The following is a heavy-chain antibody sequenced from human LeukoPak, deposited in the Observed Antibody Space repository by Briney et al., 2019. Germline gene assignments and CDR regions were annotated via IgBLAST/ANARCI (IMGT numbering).Heavy chain of an antibody. D-gene: IGHD6-13*01. J-gene: IGHJ4*02. CDR1: GGSISSSSYY. Sequence: PSETLSLTCTVSGGSISSSSYYWGWIRQPPGKGLEWIGYIYYSGSTNYNPSLKSRVTISVDTSKNQFSLKLSSVTAADTAVYYCARVRIGVAAAGTVFDYWGQGTLVTVSS. CDR3: ARVRIGVAAAGTVFDY. V-gene: IGHV4-61*05. CDR2: IYYSGST.